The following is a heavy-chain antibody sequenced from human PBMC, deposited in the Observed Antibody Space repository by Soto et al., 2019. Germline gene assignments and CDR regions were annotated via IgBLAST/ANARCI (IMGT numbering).Heavy chain of an antibody. D-gene: IGHD1-26*01. CDR1: GFTFSSYA. CDR3: AKDSGSYFGVAFDI. V-gene: IGHV3-23*01. Sequence: XXSLRLSYAASGFTFSSYAMRWVLQAPGKGLEWVSAISGSGGSTYYADSVKGRFTISRDNSKNTLYLQMNSLRAEDTAVYYCAKDSGSYFGVAFDIWGQGTMVTVSS. J-gene: IGHJ3*02. CDR2: ISGSGGST.